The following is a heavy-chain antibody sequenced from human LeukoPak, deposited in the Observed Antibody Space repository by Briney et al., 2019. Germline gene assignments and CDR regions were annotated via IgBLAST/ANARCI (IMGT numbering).Heavy chain of an antibody. J-gene: IGHJ5*02. V-gene: IGHV3-7*01. CDR2: IKQDGSEK. CDR3: ASCPYGSGSHNWFDP. CDR1: GFTFSSYW. Sequence: GGSLRLSCAASGFTFSSYWMSWVRQAPGKGLEWVANIKQDGSEKYYVDSVKGRFTISRDNAKNSLYLQMNSLRAEDTAVYYCASCPYGSGSHNWFDPWGQGTLVTVSS. D-gene: IGHD3-10*01.